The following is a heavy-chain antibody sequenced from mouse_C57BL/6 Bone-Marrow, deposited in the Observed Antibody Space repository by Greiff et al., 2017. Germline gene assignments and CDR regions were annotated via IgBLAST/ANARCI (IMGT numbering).Heavy chain of an antibody. CDR2: IYPGDGDT. V-gene: IGHV1-82*01. CDR1: GYAFSSPW. CDR3: ARGRTGFDY. Sequence: QVQLKESGPELVKPGASVKISCKASGYAFSSPWMNWVKQRPGKGLGWIGRIYPGDGDTNYNGKFKGKATLTADKSSSTAYMQRSSLTSEYSAVYFCARGRTGFDYWGQGSTLTVSS. D-gene: IGHD4-1*01. J-gene: IGHJ2*01.